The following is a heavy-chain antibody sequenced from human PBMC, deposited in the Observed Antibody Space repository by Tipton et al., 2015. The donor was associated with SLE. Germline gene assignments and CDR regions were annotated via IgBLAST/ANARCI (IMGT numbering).Heavy chain of an antibody. CDR1: GGSFSGYY. CDR2: INHSGST. V-gene: IGHV4-34*01. D-gene: IGHD2-15*01. Sequence: LRLSCAVYGGSFSGYYWSWIRQPPGKGLEWIGEINHSGSTNYNPSLKSRVTISVDTSKNQFSLKLSSVTAADTAVYYCAAFWSSGGSCHWGQGTLVTVSS. J-gene: IGHJ4*02. CDR3: AAFWSSGGSCH.